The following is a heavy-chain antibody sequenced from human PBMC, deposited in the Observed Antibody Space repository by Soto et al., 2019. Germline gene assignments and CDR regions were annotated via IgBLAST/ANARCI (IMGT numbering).Heavy chain of an antibody. CDR2: ISPIFPTP. D-gene: IGHD4-4*01. V-gene: IGHV1-69*12. CDR3: ARDTARLQLGGNYYYGMDV. J-gene: IGHJ6*02. Sequence: QVQLVQSGGEVKKPGSSVTVSCKASGGTFGNSAISWVRQAPGQGLEWMGGISPIFPTPDYAQKFQGRVTITADESTSTAYREMTSLRSEDTAVYYCARDTARLQLGGNYYYGMDVWGQGTTVTVSS. CDR1: GGTFGNSA.